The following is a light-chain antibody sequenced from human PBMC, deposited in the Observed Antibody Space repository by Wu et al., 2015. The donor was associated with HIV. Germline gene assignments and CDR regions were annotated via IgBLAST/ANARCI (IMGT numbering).Light chain of an antibody. Sequence: DIQMTQSPSSLSASIGDEVAITCRADQYIATHLNWYQQRPREAPKLLMFSASSLEHDVPSRFSGSGSGTEFTLTISSLQPDDFATYYCQKYNTAPWTFGQGTKVEMK. CDR2: SAS. J-gene: IGKJ1*01. CDR3: QKYNTAPWT. V-gene: IGKV1-39*01. CDR1: QYIATH.